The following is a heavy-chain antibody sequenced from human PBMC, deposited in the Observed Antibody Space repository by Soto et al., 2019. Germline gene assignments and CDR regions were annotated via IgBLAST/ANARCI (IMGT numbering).Heavy chain of an antibody. CDR2: IYYSGST. Sequence: QLQLQESGPGLVKPSETLSLTCTVSGGSISSSSYYWGWIRQPPGKGLEWIGNIYYSGSTYYSPSLKSRVTISVDTSKNQFSLKLSSVTAADTAVYYCARLERGYIAARPWDWFDPWGQGTLVTVSS. CDR1: GGSISSSSYY. CDR3: ARLERGYIAARPWDWFDP. D-gene: IGHD6-6*01. V-gene: IGHV4-39*01. J-gene: IGHJ5*02.